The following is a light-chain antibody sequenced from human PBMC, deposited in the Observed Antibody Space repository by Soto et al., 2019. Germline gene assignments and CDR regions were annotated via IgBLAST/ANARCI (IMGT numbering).Light chain of an antibody. CDR1: QSVNSY. CDR3: QQRSNWPST. CDR2: DAS. J-gene: IGKJ1*01. V-gene: IGKV3-11*01. Sequence: EIVLTQSPATLSLSPGERATLSCRASQSVNSYLAWYQQKPGQAPRHLIYDASNRATGIPARFSGSGSGTDFSLTISSLEPEDFAVYYCQQRSNWPSTFGQGTKVDIK.